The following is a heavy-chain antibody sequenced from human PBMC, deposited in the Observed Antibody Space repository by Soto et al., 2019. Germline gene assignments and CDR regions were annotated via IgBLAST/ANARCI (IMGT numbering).Heavy chain of an antibody. CDR2: IYHSGNT. Sequence: TSETQSLTYAVSGDSVTRSNGWSWVRQSPGKGLEWIGEIYHSGNTKYNPSFKSRVTISVDKSKNQFSLNLTSVTAADTAVYYCATSGWNEDFYYYYGMDVWGQGTTVTVSS. CDR3: ATSGWNEDFYYYYGMDV. CDR1: GDSVTRSNG. D-gene: IGHD6-19*01. V-gene: IGHV4-4*02. J-gene: IGHJ6*02.